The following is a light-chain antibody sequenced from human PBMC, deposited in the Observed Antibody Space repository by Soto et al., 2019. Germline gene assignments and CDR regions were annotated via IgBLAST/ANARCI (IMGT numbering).Light chain of an antibody. CDR3: SAWDDSLTGHVV. Sequence: QSVLTQPPSASGTPGQRVTISCSGSSSNIGSNTVNWYQQVPGTAPKLLIYYDSQRPSGVPDRFSGSKSGTSASLAISGLQSEDEADYYCSAWDDSLTGHVVFGGGTQLTVL. V-gene: IGLV1-44*01. J-gene: IGLJ2*01. CDR1: SSNIGSNT. CDR2: YDS.